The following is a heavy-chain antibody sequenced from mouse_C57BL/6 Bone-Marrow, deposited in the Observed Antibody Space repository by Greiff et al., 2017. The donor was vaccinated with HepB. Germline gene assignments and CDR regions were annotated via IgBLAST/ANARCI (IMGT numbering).Heavy chain of an antibody. Sequence: QVQLQQPGAEFVMPGASVKLSCKASGYTFTSYWMHWVKQRPGQGLKWIGEIDPSDSYTNYNQKFKDKSTLTVDKSSSTAYMQLSSLTSEDSAVYYCARYYYGSSYVWYFDVWGTGTTVTVSS. D-gene: IGHD1-1*01. CDR1: GYTFTSYW. CDR3: ARYYYGSSYVWYFDV. V-gene: IGHV1-69*01. J-gene: IGHJ1*03. CDR2: IDPSDSYT.